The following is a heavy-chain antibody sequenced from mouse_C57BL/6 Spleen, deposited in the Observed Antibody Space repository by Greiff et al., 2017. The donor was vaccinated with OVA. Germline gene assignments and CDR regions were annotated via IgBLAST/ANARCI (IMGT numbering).Heavy chain of an antibody. J-gene: IGHJ4*01. D-gene: IGHD1-1*01. V-gene: IGHV1-15*01. CDR3: TREHYGSSYGLYAMDY. Sequence: QVQLQQSGAELVRPGASVTLSCKASGYTFTDYEMHWVKQTPVHGLEWIGAIDPETGGTAYNQKFKGKAILTADKSSSTAYMELRSLTSEDSAVYYCTREHYGSSYGLYAMDYWGQGTSVTVSS. CDR2: IDPETGGT. CDR1: GYTFTDYE.